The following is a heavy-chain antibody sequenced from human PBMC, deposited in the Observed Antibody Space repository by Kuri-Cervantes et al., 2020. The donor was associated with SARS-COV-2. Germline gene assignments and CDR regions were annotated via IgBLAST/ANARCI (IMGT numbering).Heavy chain of an antibody. CDR1: GYTFTSYY. V-gene: IGHV1-46*01. CDR3: AKVDARAFDI. CDR2: INPSGGST. J-gene: IGHJ3*02. Sequence: ASVKVSCKASGYTFTSYYMHWVRQAPGQGLEWMGIINPSGGSTSYAQKFQGGVTMTRDTSTSTVYMELNSLRAEDTAVYYCAKVDARAFDIWGQGTMVTVSS.